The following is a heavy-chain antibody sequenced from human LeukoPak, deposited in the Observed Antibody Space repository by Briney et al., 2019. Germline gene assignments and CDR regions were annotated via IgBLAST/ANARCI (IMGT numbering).Heavy chain of an antibody. CDR2: IYYSGST. CDR3: ARFDYYDSSGYDTYY. J-gene: IGHJ4*02. V-gene: IGHV4-30-4*01. Sequence: PSETLSLTCTVSGGSISSGDYYWSWVRQPPGKGLEWIGYIYYSGSTYYNPSLKSRVTISVDTSKNQFSLKPSSVTAADTAVYYCARFDYYDSSGYDTYYWGQGTLVTVSS. CDR1: GGSISSGDYY. D-gene: IGHD3-22*01.